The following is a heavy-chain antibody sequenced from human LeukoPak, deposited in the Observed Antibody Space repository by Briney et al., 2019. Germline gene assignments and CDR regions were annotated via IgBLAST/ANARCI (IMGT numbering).Heavy chain of an antibody. CDR2: ISSSGGST. CDR3: TKGSGTSRPYYLDY. J-gene: IGHJ4*02. D-gene: IGHD6-25*01. Sequence: GGSLRLSCAASGFAFSSYAMSWVRQAPGKGLEWVSAISSSGGSTYYADSVRGRFAISRDNSKNTLHLQMTSLTAEDTAVYYCTKGSGTSRPYYLDYWGRGTLVTVSS. CDR1: GFAFSSYA. V-gene: IGHV3-23*01.